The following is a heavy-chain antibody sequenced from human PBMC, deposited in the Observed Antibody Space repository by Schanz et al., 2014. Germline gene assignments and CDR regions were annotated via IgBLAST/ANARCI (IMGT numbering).Heavy chain of an antibody. Sequence: CGASGFIFNDYYMNWIRQAPGKGLEWLSYISRDGTTSYYADSVKGRFTISRENAKNSLYLEMTSLRGEDTAVYYCARENLNWEAFDIWGQGTVVTVSS. D-gene: IGHD7-27*01. CDR1: GFIFNDYY. CDR3: ARENLNWEAFDI. J-gene: IGHJ3*02. CDR2: ISRDGTTS. V-gene: IGHV3-11*01.